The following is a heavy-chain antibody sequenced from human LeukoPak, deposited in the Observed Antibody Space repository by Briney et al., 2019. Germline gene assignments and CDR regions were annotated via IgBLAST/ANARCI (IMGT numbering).Heavy chain of an antibody. CDR2: LYSGGST. Sequence: GGSLRLSCEVSTFSVNNMNWVRQAPGQGLEWVSVLYSGGSTFYADSVKGRFTISRDNSKNTLYLHMNNLRADEDTAIYYCARGKGGSYAFDIWGQGTMVTVSP. J-gene: IGHJ3*02. V-gene: IGHV3-66*01. CDR1: TFSVNN. CDR3: ARGKGGSYAFDI. D-gene: IGHD5-12*01.